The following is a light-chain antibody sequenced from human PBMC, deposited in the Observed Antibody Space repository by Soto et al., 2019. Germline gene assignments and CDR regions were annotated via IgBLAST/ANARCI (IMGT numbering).Light chain of an antibody. CDR2: GSS. V-gene: IGKV1-6*01. J-gene: IGKJ1*01. CDR3: LEDYNYPLM. Sequence: AVQMTQSPSSLSASVGDSVTITCRASQDIRSDLGWYQQKPGRAPKLLIYGSSNLQGAVPSRFSGSRSGTELTLTIASPQPEDFATYFCLEDYNYPLMFGQGTKVEVK. CDR1: QDIRSD.